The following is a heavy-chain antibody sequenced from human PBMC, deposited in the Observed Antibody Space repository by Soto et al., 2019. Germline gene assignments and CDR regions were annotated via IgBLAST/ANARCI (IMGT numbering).Heavy chain of an antibody. D-gene: IGHD1-26*01. V-gene: IGHV1-2*02. J-gene: IGHJ4*02. Sequence: GGSVKVSCNASGDTFTANYIHRVRQAPGQGFEWMRCMNPKSGGTKYPQKFQGRVTMTRDTSLSTVYMTLTRLTSDDTAVYYCARDLAKGGGSAGFDYWGQGTLATVSS. CDR2: MNPKSGGT. CDR1: GDTFTANY. CDR3: ARDLAKGGGSAGFDY.